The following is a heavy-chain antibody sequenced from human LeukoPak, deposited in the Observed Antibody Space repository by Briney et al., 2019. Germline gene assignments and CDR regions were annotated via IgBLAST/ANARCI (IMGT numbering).Heavy chain of an antibody. D-gene: IGHD6-6*01. CDR3: ARDRGYSSSSKWFDP. CDR1: GYTFTGYY. Sequence: ASVKVSCKVSGYTFTGYYMHWVRQAPGQGLEWMGWINPNSGGTNYAQKFQGRVTMTRDTSISTAYMELSRLRSDDTAVYYCARDRGYSSSSKWFDPWGQGTLVTVSS. J-gene: IGHJ5*02. CDR2: INPNSGGT. V-gene: IGHV1-2*02.